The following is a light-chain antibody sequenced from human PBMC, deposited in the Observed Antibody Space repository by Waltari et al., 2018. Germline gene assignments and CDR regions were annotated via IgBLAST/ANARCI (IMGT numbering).Light chain of an antibody. CDR2: AAS. Sequence: DIQMTQPPSSVSTSVGDRVIITCRASQAISNWLAWYQQKPGKAPKLLIYAASVLQTGVPSRFTGSGSGTDFTLTISNLQPEDFATYFCQQGNSFPPTFGQGTKVEVK. J-gene: IGKJ1*01. V-gene: IGKV1-12*01. CDR1: QAISNW. CDR3: QQGNSFPPT.